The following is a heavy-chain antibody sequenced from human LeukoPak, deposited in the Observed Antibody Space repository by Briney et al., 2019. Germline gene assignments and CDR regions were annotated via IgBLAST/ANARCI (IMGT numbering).Heavy chain of an antibody. D-gene: IGHD6-19*01. V-gene: IGHV4-39*07. J-gene: IGHJ4*02. CDR1: GGSISSSSYY. CDR2: IYYSGST. CDR3: ARTFVAVAGLFDY. Sequence: PSETLSLTCTASGGSISSSSYYWGWIRQPPGKGLEWIGSIYYSGSTYYNPSLKSRVTISVDTSKNQFSLKLSSVTAADTAVYYCARTFVAVAGLFDYWGQGTLVTVSS.